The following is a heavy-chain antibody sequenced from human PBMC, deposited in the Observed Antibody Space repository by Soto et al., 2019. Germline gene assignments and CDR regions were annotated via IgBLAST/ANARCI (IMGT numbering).Heavy chain of an antibody. V-gene: IGHV3-30*18. D-gene: IGHD1-7*01. CDR1: GFTFGGYG. CDR2: ISYDGGNK. CDR3: AKDRYGASGTTKENDY. Sequence: QVQLVESGGGVVQPGRSLRLSCTASGFTFGGYGMHWVRQAPGKGLEWVAVISYDGGNKYYADSVKGRFTVSRDNSRNTLYLQMNSLGSEDTAVYYCAKDRYGASGTTKENDYWGQGTLVTVSS. J-gene: IGHJ4*02.